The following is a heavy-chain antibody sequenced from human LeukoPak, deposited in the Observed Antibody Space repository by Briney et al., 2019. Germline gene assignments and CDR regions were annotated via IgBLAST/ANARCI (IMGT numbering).Heavy chain of an antibody. CDR2: IKEDGSAK. J-gene: IGHJ6*02. V-gene: IGHV3-7*03. CDR3: ARGGGLDV. D-gene: IGHD3-16*01. Sequence: GGSLRLSCAASGFTLSTYWMHWVRQAPGKGLEWVANIKEDGSAKHYVDSVRGRLAISRDNAKNSLYLQMNSLRAEDTAVYFCARGGGLDVWGQGATVTVSS. CDR1: GFTLSTYW.